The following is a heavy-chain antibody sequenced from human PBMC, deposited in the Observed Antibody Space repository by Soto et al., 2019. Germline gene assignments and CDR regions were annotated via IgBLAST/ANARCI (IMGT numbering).Heavy chain of an antibody. Sequence: QVQLQQWGAGLLKPSETLSLTCAVYGGSFSGYYWSWIRQPPGKGLEWSGEIKHSGSTNYKPSLKSRVTISVDTTKNQFSLQLSYVTAADTAVYYCARVRGIVVVPAAIKGGGWFDPLGQGTLVTVSS. D-gene: IGHD2-2*01. CDR2: IKHSGST. J-gene: IGHJ5*02. CDR3: ARVRGIVVVPAAIKGGGWFDP. V-gene: IGHV4-34*01. CDR1: GGSFSGYY.